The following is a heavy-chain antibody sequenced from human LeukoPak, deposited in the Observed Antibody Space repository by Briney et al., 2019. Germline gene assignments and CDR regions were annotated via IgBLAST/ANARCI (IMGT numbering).Heavy chain of an antibody. D-gene: IGHD2-2*01. J-gene: IGHJ5*02. Sequence: ASVKVSCKASGYTFTSYYMHWVRQAPGQGLEWMGIINPSGGSTSYAQKFQGRVTRTRDTSTSTVYMGLSSLRSEDTAVYYCARGGDIVVVPAAYGWFDPWGQGTLVTVSS. CDR1: GYTFTSYY. CDR3: ARGGDIVVVPAAYGWFDP. V-gene: IGHV1-46*01. CDR2: INPSGGST.